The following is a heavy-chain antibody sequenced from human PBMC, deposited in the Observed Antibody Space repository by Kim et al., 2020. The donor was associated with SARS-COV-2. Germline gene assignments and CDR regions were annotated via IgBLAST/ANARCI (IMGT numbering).Heavy chain of an antibody. V-gene: IGHV3-23*01. CDR1: GFTFSSYA. D-gene: IGHD3-22*01. CDR2: ISGSGGST. Sequence: GGSLRLSCAASGFTFSSYAMSWVRQAPGKGLEWVSAISGSGGSTYYADSVKGRFTISRDNSKNTLYLQMNSLRAEDTAVYYCAKIRWDGSSGLSYYFDYWGQGTLVTVSS. CDR3: AKIRWDGSSGLSYYFDY. J-gene: IGHJ4*02.